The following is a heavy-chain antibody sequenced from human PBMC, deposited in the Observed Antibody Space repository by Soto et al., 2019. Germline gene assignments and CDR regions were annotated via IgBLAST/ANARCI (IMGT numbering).Heavy chain of an antibody. CDR2: ISGSGGST. Sequence: EVQLLESGGDLVQPGGSLRLSCAASGLTFSNYAMNWVRQAPGKGLEWVSAISGSGGSTHYADSVKGRFTISKDNSKNNLYLQMNRLRAEDTAIYYCAKGDSGYRYSDTYYFDYWGQGALVTVSS. D-gene: IGHD5-18*01. J-gene: IGHJ4*02. V-gene: IGHV3-23*01. CDR3: AKGDSGYRYSDTYYFDY. CDR1: GLTFSNYA.